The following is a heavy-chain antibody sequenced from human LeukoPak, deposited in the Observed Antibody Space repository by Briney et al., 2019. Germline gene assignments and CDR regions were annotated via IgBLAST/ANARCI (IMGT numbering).Heavy chain of an antibody. CDR2: ISSSSSYI. Sequence: SGGSLRLSCAASGFTFSSYSMNWVRQAPGKGLEWVSSISSSSSYIYYADSVKGRFTISRDNAKNSLYLQMNSPRAVDTAVYYCARDTHGYSSGWLPFDYWGQGTLVTVSS. J-gene: IGHJ4*02. V-gene: IGHV3-21*01. CDR1: GFTFSSYS. CDR3: ARDTHGYSSGWLPFDY. D-gene: IGHD6-19*01.